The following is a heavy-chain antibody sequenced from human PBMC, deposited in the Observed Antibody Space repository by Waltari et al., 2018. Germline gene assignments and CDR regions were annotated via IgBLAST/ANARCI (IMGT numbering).Heavy chain of an antibody. CDR3: ARDRSFFAAAPGWFDP. CDR2: IYYSGST. J-gene: IGHJ5*02. Sequence: QVQLQESGPGLVKPSETLSLTCTVSGGSISSYYWSWIRQPPGKGLEWIGNIYYSGSTNYNPSRKSRVTRSVDTSKNQFSLKLSSVTAADTAVYYCARDRSFFAAAPGWFDPWGQGTLVTVSS. CDR1: GGSISSYY. V-gene: IGHV4-59*01. D-gene: IGHD2-2*01.